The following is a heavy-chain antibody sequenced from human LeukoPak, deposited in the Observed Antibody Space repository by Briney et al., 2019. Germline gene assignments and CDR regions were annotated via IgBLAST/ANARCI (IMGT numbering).Heavy chain of an antibody. J-gene: IGHJ4*02. CDR2: VSGSGDST. CDR1: GFTFSSYA. V-gene: IGHV3-23*01. D-gene: IGHD6-19*01. CDR3: ARDRRSTGWPFDY. Sequence: PGGSLRLSCVASGFTFSSYAMTWVRQAPGKGLEWVSIVSGSGDSTYYADSMKGRFTISRDNSKNTLFLQINGLRVDDTAVYYCARDRRSTGWPFDYWGQGTLVTVSS.